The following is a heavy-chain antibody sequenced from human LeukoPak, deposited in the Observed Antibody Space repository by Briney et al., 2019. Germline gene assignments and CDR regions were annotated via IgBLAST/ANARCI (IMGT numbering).Heavy chain of an antibody. Sequence: PGGSLRLSCAASGFTFSSYGMNWVRQAPGKGLVWASSISSSSGYIYYADSVKGRFTISRDNARNSLYLQMTSLRAEDTAVYYCARSKSSGYSNGGYAFDVWGQGTVVTVSS. CDR2: ISSSSGYI. J-gene: IGHJ3*01. CDR3: ARSKSSGYSNGGYAFDV. CDR1: GFTFSSYG. D-gene: IGHD3-22*01. V-gene: IGHV3-21*01.